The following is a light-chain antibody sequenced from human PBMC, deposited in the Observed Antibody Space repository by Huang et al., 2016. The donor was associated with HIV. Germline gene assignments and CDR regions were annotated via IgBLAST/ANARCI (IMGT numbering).Light chain of an antibody. J-gene: IGKJ4*01. CDR2: KAS. CDR1: QSIGSW. Sequence: DIQMTQSPSTLFASVGDRVTITCRASQSIGSWLAWYQQKPGKAPNLLIYKASNLESGVPSRFSGSGSGTEFTLTISSLQPDDFATYHCQQYNSYSLPLTFGGGTKVEIK. V-gene: IGKV1-5*03. CDR3: QQYNSYSLPLT.